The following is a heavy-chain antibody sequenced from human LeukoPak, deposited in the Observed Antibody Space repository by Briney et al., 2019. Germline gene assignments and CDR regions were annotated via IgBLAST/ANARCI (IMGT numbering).Heavy chain of an antibody. CDR2: IYYSGST. Sequence: SETLSLTCTVSGGSISSYYWSWIRQPPGKGLEWIGYIYYSGSTNYNPSLKSRVTISVDTSKNQFSLKLSSVTAADTAVYYCARHDYSNFDYWGQGTLVTASS. D-gene: IGHD4-11*01. J-gene: IGHJ4*02. CDR3: ARHDYSNFDY. CDR1: GGSISSYY. V-gene: IGHV4-59*08.